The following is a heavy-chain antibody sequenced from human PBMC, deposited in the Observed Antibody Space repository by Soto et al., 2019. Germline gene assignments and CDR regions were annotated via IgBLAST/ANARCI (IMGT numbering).Heavy chain of an antibody. V-gene: IGHV3-23*01. D-gene: IGHD4-17*01. CDR1: GFTFSSYA. CDR3: AKEGLRAYYYYGMDV. J-gene: IGHJ6*02. Sequence: GGSLRLSCAASGFTFSSYAMSWVRQAPGKGLEWVSAISGSGGSTYYADSVKGRFTISRDNSKNTLYLQVNSLRAEDTAVYYCAKEGLRAYYYYGMDVWGQGTTVTVSS. CDR2: ISGSGGST.